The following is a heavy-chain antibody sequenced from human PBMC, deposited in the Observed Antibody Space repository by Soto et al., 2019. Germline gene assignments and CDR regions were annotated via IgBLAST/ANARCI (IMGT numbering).Heavy chain of an antibody. CDR3: AHRWYCSSTSCYDPGFAP. Sequence: QITLKESGPTLAKPTQTLTLTCTFSGFSLSTSGVGVGWIRQPPGKALEWLALIYWDDDKRYSPSLKSRLTITKDTSKNQVVLTMTNMDPVDTATYYCAHRWYCSSTSCYDPGFAPWGQGTLVTVSS. J-gene: IGHJ5*02. CDR1: GFSLSTSGVG. V-gene: IGHV2-5*02. D-gene: IGHD2-2*01. CDR2: IYWDDDK.